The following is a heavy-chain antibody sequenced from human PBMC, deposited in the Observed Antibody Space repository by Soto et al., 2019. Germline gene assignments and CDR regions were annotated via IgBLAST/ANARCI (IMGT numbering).Heavy chain of an antibody. J-gene: IGHJ5*02. CDR3: ARMYRSGAVWFHP. Sequence: TLSLTYFVSGYSITAGGYYWSWIRHHPGKGMEWIGSFYSSGSIIYNPSLRSRVSISGDTSSNQFSMSLTYVTAADTARYYCARMYRSGAVWFHPWGQGTLVAVS. CDR1: GYSITAGGYY. CDR2: FYSSGSI. V-gene: IGHV4-31*03. D-gene: IGHD6-19*01.